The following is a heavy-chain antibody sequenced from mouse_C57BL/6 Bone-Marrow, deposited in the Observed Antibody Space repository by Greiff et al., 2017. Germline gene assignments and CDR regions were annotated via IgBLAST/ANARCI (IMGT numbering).Heavy chain of an antibody. Sequence: EVQRVESGGGLVKPGGSLKLSCAASGFTFSSYTMSWVRQTPEKRLEWVATISGGGGNTYYPDSVKGRFTISRDNAKNTLYLQMISLRSEDTALYYCAFKAWFAYWGQGTLVTVSA. CDR3: AFKAWFAY. CDR1: GFTFSSYT. J-gene: IGHJ3*01. V-gene: IGHV5-9*01. CDR2: ISGGGGNT.